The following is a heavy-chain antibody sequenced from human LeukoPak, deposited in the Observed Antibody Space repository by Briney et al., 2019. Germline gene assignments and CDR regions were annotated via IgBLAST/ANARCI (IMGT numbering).Heavy chain of an antibody. CDR2: ISAYNGNT. CDR3: ARVRIVGATRPYFDY. CDR1: GYTFTSYG. D-gene: IGHD1-26*01. J-gene: IGHJ4*02. V-gene: IGHV1-18*01. Sequence: ASVKVSCKASGYTFTSYGISWVRQAPGQGLEWMGWISAYNGNTNYAQKLQGRVTMTTDTSTSTAYMELRSLRSDDTAVYYCARVRIVGATRPYFDYWGQGTLVTVSS.